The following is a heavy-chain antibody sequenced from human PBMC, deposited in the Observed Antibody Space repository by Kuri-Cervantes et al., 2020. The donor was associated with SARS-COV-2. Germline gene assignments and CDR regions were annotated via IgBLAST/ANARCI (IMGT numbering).Heavy chain of an antibody. CDR3: VRTEGVVDSYYFDY. CDR1: ISNFY. V-gene: IGHV4-59*01. CDR2: ISYRGST. D-gene: IGHD3-16*02. Sequence: SETLSLTCSVFISNFYWSWIRQPPGKGPEWIGFISYRGSTTYNPSLRSRVAISVDTSKNQFSLNVSSMTAADTAVYYCVRTEGVVDSYYFDYWGQGTLVTVSS. J-gene: IGHJ4*02.